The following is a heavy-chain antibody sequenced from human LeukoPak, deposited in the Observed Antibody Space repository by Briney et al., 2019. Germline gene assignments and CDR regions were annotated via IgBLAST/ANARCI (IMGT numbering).Heavy chain of an antibody. V-gene: IGHV5-51*01. CDR1: GHSFTSYW. D-gene: IGHD3-10*01. J-gene: IGHJ4*02. CDR2: IYPGDSDT. CDR3: ARTYYYGSGSYYNYFDY. Sequence: GESLKISCKGSGHSFTSYWIGWVRQMPGKGLEWMGIIYPGDSDTRYSPSFQGQVTISADKSISTAYLQWSSLKASDTAMYYCARTYYYGSGSYYNYFDYWGQGTLVTVSS.